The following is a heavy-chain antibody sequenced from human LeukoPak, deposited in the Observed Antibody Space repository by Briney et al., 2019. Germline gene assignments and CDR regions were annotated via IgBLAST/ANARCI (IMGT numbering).Heavy chain of an antibody. CDR1: GFTFSSYA. Sequence: GGSLRLSCAASGFTFSSYAMSWVRQAPGKGLEWVSAISGSGGSTYYADSVKGRFTISRDNSKNTLYLQMNGLRAEDTAVYYCAKMYYDILTGSNNWFDPWGQGTLVTVSS. D-gene: IGHD3-9*01. V-gene: IGHV3-23*01. CDR2: ISGSGGST. J-gene: IGHJ5*02. CDR3: AKMYYDILTGSNNWFDP.